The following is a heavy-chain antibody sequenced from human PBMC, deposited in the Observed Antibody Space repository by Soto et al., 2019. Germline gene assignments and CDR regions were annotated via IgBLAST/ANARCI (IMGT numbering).Heavy chain of an antibody. CDR2: ISGFNDDT. Sequence: QVQLVQSGAEMKNPGASVKVSCKASGYTFTSYGISWVRQAPGQGLEWMGWISGFNDDTNHAHKLQGRVTMTKDTSTSTASMELRSLKFDDTAVYYCARSGSYYPARNWFGPWGQGTLVTVSS. CDR1: GYTFTSYG. V-gene: IGHV1-18*01. CDR3: ARSGSYYPARNWFGP. J-gene: IGHJ5*02. D-gene: IGHD3-10*01.